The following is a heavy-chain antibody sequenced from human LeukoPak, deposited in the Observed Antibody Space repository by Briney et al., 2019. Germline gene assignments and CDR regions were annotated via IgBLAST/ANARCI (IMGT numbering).Heavy chain of an antibody. CDR2: IITIFGRA. CDR1: VGTFSSYA. J-gene: IGHJ4*02. CDR3: ARQKSYYDSSELYFDY. D-gene: IGHD3-22*01. V-gene: IGHV1-69*05. Sequence: SVKVSCKASVGTFSSYAISWVRQAPGQGLEWMGKIITIFGRANYAQKFQGRVTITTDESTSTAYMELSSLRSEDTAVYYCARQKSYYDSSELYFDYWGQGTLVTVSS.